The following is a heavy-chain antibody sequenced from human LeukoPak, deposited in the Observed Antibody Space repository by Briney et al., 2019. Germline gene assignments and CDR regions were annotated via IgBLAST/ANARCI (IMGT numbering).Heavy chain of an antibody. D-gene: IGHD3-22*01. CDR1: GGSFSGYY. V-gene: IGHV4-34*01. CDR3: ARGFPDYYDSSGSRPYYYGLDV. CDR2: INHSGST. Sequence: SETLSLTCAVYGGSFSGYYWSWIRQPPGKGLEWIGEINHSGSTNYNPSLKSRVTISVDTSKNQFSLKLSSVTAADTAAYYCARGFPDYYDSSGSRPYYYGLDVWGQGTTVTVSS. J-gene: IGHJ6*02.